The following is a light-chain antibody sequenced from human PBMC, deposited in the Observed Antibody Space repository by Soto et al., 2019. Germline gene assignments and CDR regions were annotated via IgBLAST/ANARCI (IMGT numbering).Light chain of an antibody. CDR1: QSVGSN. V-gene: IGKV3-15*01. CDR3: QPYNNWPPLN. Sequence: EIVMTQSPATLSVSPGERATLSCRASQSVGSNLAWYQQKPGQAPRLLMYGASTRATGIPARFSGSGSGTEFTLTISSLQSEDFAVYYCQPYNNWPPLNFGGVTNVEIK. CDR2: GAS. J-gene: IGKJ4*01.